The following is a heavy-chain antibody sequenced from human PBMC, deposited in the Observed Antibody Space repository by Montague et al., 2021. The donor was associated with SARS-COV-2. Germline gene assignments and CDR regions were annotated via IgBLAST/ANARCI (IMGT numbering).Heavy chain of an antibody. CDR3: ARDPGGAYGMDV. V-gene: IGHV4-34*01. CDR2: INHSGST. J-gene: IGHJ6*02. D-gene: IGHD3-10*01. Sequence: SETLSLTCAVYGGSFSGYYWSWIRQPPGKGLEWIGEINHSGSTNYNPSLKSRVTISVDTSENQFSLKLSSVTAADTAVYYCARDPGGAYGMDVWGQGTTVTVSS. CDR1: GGSFSGYY.